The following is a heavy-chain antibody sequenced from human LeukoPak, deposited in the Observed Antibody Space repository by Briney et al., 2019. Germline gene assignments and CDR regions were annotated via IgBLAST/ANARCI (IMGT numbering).Heavy chain of an antibody. CDR1: GYTFTSYD. V-gene: IGHV1-8*01. CDR2: MNPNSGNT. CDR3: ARALGDIVVVVAAIADDAFDI. Sequence: ASVKVSCKASGYTFTSYDINWVRQATGQGLEWMGWMNPNSGNTGYAQKFQGRVTMTRNTSISTAYMELSSLRSEDTAVFYCARALGDIVVVVAAIADDAFDIWGQGTMVTVSS. J-gene: IGHJ3*02. D-gene: IGHD2-15*01.